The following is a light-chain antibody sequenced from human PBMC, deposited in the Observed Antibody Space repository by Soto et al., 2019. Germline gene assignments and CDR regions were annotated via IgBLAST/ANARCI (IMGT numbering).Light chain of an antibody. Sequence: EIVLTHSPSTLSLSPGERATLSCSASQRVSSSYLAWYQQKPGQAPRLLIYGASSRATGIPDRFSGSGSGTEFTLTISSLQSEDVAVYYCQQYNNCPPITFGQGTRLEIK. CDR3: QQYNNCPPIT. CDR1: QRVSSSY. J-gene: IGKJ5*01. V-gene: IGKV3-20*01. CDR2: GAS.